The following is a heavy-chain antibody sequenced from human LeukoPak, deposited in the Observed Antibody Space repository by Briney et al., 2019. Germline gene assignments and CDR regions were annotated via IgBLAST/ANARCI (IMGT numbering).Heavy chain of an antibody. CDR2: ISGSGGST. CDR1: GFTFSSYA. V-gene: IGHV3-23*01. CDR3: AKDYTIFGVVHPRPYDY. Sequence: PGGSLRLSCAASGFTFSSYAMSWVRQAPGKGLGWVSAISGSGGSTYYADSVKGRFTISRDNSKNTLDLQMNSLRAEDTAVYYCAKDYTIFGVVHPRPYDYWGQGTLVTVSS. J-gene: IGHJ4*02. D-gene: IGHD3-3*01.